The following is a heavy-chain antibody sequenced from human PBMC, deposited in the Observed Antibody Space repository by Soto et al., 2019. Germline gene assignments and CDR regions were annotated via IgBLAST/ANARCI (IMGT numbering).Heavy chain of an antibody. CDR1: GFTFSSYG. CDR3: ARRYDNSPQGYGMDV. D-gene: IGHD1-1*01. CDR2: IWYDGSNN. Sequence: PGGSLRLSCAVSGFTFSSYGMHWVRQAPGKGLEWVAVIWYDGSNNYYGDSVKGRFTISRDNSKNTLYLQMNSLRAEDTAVYYCARRYDNSPQGYGMDVWGQGTTVTVSS. J-gene: IGHJ6*02. V-gene: IGHV3-33*01.